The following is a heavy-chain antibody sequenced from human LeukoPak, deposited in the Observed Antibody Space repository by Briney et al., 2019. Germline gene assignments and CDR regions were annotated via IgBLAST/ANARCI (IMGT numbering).Heavy chain of an antibody. D-gene: IGHD4-23*01. Sequence: SVKVSCKASGFTFSNSAIQWVRQARGQRLEWIGWIGVAGGNTNYAQTLQGRITITRDMSTSTAYMELTSLRSDDTAVYYCAAEIYGGNTDCCTFDFWGPGTPVTVS. CDR2: IGVAGGNT. J-gene: IGHJ3*01. CDR1: GFTFSNSA. CDR3: AAEIYGGNTDCCTFDF. V-gene: IGHV1-58*02.